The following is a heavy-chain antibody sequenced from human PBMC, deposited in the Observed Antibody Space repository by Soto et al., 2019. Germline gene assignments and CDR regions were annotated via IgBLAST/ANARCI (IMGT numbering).Heavy chain of an antibody. CDR3: ARVLVYYDSSGFYYWFDP. CDR2: IYYSGST. CDR1: GGSISSGDYY. D-gene: IGHD3-22*01. V-gene: IGHV4-30-4*01. Sequence: TLSLTCTVSGGSISSGDYYWRLIRQPPGKGLEWIGYIYYSGSTYYNPPLKSRVTISVDTSKNQFSLKLSSVTAADTAVYYCARVLVYYDSSGFYYWFDPWGQGTLVTVSS. J-gene: IGHJ5*02.